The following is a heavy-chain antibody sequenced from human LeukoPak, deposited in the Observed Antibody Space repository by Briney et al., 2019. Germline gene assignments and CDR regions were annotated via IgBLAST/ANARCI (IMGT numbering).Heavy chain of an antibody. D-gene: IGHD6-25*01. CDR2: IYTSGST. J-gene: IGHJ4*02. CDR3: AIMRLSLLDY. Sequence: PSQTLSLTCTVSGGSISSGSYYWSWIRQPAGKGLEWIGRIYTSGSTNYNPSLKSRVTISVDTSKNQFSLKLSSVTAADTAVYYCAIMRLSLLDYWGQGTLVTVSS. V-gene: IGHV4-61*02. CDR1: GGSISSGSYY.